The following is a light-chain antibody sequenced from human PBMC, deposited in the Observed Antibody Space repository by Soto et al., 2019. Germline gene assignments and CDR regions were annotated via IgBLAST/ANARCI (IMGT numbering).Light chain of an antibody. Sequence: DVQMTQSPSSLSASVVDRFTITFLASQCISNYLAWYQQKPGKVPKLLIYAASTLQSGVPSRFSGSGSRTDFTLTISSLEPEDFAVYYCQQGNNWPIFTFGPGTKVDIK. V-gene: IGKV1-27*01. J-gene: IGKJ3*01. CDR3: QQGNNWPIFT. CDR1: QCISNY. CDR2: AAS.